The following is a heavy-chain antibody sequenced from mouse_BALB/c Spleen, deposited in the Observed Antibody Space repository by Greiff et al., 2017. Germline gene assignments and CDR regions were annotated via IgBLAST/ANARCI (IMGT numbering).Heavy chain of an antibody. CDR2: ISSGGST. Sequence: DVHLVESGGGLVKPGGSLKLSCAASGFTFSSYAMSWVRQTPEKRLEWVASISSGGSTYYPDSVKGRFTISRDNARNILYLQMSSLRSEDTAMYYCARKGDYYFDYWGQGTTLTVSS. CDR3: ARKGDYYFDY. CDR1: GFTFSSYA. J-gene: IGHJ2*01. V-gene: IGHV5-6-5*01.